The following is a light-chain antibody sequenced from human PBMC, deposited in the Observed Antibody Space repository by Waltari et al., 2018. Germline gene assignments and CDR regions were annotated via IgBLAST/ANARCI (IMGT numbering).Light chain of an antibody. CDR1: QSVTSN. V-gene: IGKV3-15*01. J-gene: IGKJ2*02. CDR3: QQYNDWPPCT. CDR2: DTS. Sequence: EVVMTQSPVTLSVSPGERATISCRASQSVTSNLTWYQQKAGQPPRLLSYDTSTGVTGVPARFSGSGSGTEFTLTISSLQSEDSAVYCCQQYNDWPPCTFGQGTKLEIK.